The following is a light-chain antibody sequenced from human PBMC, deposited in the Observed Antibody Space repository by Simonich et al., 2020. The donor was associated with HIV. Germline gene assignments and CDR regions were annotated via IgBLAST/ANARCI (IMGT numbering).Light chain of an antibody. CDR1: QSISSN. V-gene: IGKV3-15*01. J-gene: IGKJ2*01. CDR3: QQYNKWPYT. CDR2: GAS. Sequence: EIVMTQSPATLSVSPGERATLSCRASQSISSNLAWYEQRPGQAPRLLIYGASTRATGIPARFSGSGSGTDFTLTIMSLQSEDFAVYYCQQYNKWPYTFGQGTKLEIK.